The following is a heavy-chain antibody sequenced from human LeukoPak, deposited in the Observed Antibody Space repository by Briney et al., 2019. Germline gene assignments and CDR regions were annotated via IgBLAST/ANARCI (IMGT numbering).Heavy chain of an antibody. CDR2: ISYDGNNK. Sequence: GRSLRLSCVASGFTFSRNVLHWVRQAPGRGLEWVATISYDGNNKFHADSVKGRFTISRDNSRNTVYLQMDSLRPEDTAVYHCAKGGIPTGPYYYFYYMDVWGNGTTVTVSS. CDR3: AKGGIPTGPYYYFYYMDV. D-gene: IGHD3/OR15-3a*01. CDR1: GFTFSRNV. J-gene: IGHJ6*03. V-gene: IGHV3-30*01.